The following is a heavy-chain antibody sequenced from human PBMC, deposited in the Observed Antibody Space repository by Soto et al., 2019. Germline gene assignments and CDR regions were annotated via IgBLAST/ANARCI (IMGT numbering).Heavy chain of an antibody. CDR2: ISYNGNNK. J-gene: IGHJ3*01. Sequence: QIQLVESGGGVVQPGTSQKLSCTASGFALSSYGMHWVRQAPGKGLEWVSVISYNGNNKYYADSVRGRFTITRDNSRSTLYLQMVSLRPEDTAVYYCAKDRGHFAVAATTGSRAFDKWGRGTTVTVSS. CDR3: AKDRGHFAVAATTGSRAFDK. D-gene: IGHD6-19*01. V-gene: IGHV3-30*18. CDR1: GFALSSYG.